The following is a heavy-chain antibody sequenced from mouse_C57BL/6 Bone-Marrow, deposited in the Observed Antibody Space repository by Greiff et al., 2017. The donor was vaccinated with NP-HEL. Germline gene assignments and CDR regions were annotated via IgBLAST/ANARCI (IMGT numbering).Heavy chain of an antibody. CDR3: ARSPVLEGYFDY. D-gene: IGHD2-14*01. J-gene: IGHJ2*01. Sequence: VQLQQSGAELVKPGASVKISCKASGYAFSSYWMNWVKQRPGKGLEWIGQIYPGDGDTNYNGKFKGKATLTADKSSSTAYMQLSSLTSEDSAVYFCARSPVLEGYFDYWGQGTTLTVSS. CDR1: GYAFSSYW. V-gene: IGHV1-80*01. CDR2: IYPGDGDT.